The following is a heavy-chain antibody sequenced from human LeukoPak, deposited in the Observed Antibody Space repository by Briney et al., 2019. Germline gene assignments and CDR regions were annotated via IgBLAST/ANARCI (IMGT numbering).Heavy chain of an antibody. D-gene: IGHD3-10*01. V-gene: IGHV3-21*01. CDR2: ISGSSNYI. Sequence: PGGSLRLSCAASGFTFGYYSMSWVRQAPGKGLEWVSSISGSSNYIYHADSVKGRFTISRDNAENSLYLQMNSLRVEDTAVYYCARPRGYYGQTFDYWGQGTLVTVSS. CDR3: ARPRGYYGQTFDY. J-gene: IGHJ4*02. CDR1: GFTFGYYS.